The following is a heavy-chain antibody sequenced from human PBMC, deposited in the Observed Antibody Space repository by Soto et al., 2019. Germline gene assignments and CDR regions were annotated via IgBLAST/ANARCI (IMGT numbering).Heavy chain of an antibody. CDR3: ARGREYSSSSYYGMDV. V-gene: IGHV4-34*01. Sequence: PSETLSLTCAVYGGSFSGYYWSWIRQPPGKGLEWIGEINHSGSTNYSPSLKSRVTISVDTSKNQFSLKLSSVTAADTAVYYCARGREYSSSSYYGMDVWGQGTTVTVSS. D-gene: IGHD6-6*01. CDR1: GGSFSGYY. CDR2: INHSGST. J-gene: IGHJ6*02.